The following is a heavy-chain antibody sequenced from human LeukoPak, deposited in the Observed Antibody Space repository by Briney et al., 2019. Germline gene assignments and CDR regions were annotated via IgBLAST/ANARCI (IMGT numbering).Heavy chain of an antibody. CDR1: GDSISSDKW. D-gene: IGHD3-9*01. V-gene: IGHV4-4*02. CDR2: FHQSVST. J-gene: IGHJ4*02. Sequence: SGTLSLTCAVSGDSISSDKWWSWVRQPPGKGLEYIGEFHQSVSTNYNPSLKSRLTISVDKSKNQFSLKLSSVTAADTAVYYCARVRRITIFGGSYYFDYWGQGTLVTVSS. CDR3: ARVRRITIFGGSYYFDY.